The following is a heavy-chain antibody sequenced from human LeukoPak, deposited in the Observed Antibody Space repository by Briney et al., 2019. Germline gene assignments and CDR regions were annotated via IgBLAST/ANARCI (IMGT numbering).Heavy chain of an antibody. D-gene: IGHD5-24*01. CDR3: TRVGYIDEGIDY. CDR2: IKQDGSKK. V-gene: IGHV3-7*04. CDR1: GFPFSSYW. Sequence: GGSLRLSCVASGFPFSSYWMTWVRQVPGKGLEWVANIKQDGSKKSYVDSVKGRFTISRDNAKNSLYLQMNSLRAEDTAIYYCTRVGYIDEGIDYWGQGTLVTVSS. J-gene: IGHJ4*02.